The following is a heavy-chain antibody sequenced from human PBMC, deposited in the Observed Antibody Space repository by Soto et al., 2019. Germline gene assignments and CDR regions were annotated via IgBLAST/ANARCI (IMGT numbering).Heavy chain of an antibody. J-gene: IGHJ6*03. Sequence: ASVKVSCKASGYTFTSYDINWVRQATGQGLEWMGWMNPNSGNTGYAQKFQGRVTMTRNTSISTAYMELSSLGSEDTAVYYCARGHAGYSSSWYRGTNYYYYMDVWGKGTTVTVSS. CDR2: MNPNSGNT. CDR1: GYTFTSYD. CDR3: ARGHAGYSSSWYRGTNYYYYMDV. V-gene: IGHV1-8*01. D-gene: IGHD6-13*01.